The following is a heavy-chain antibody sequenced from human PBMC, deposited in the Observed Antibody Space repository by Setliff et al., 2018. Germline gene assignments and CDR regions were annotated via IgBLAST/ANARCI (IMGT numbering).Heavy chain of an antibody. V-gene: IGHV3-33*05. CDR1: GFTFRNSA. J-gene: IGHJ6*02. D-gene: IGHD3-16*01. CDR3: ARGWGGTDV. CDR2: IQYDGSIV. Sequence: LRLSCAASGFTFRNSAMHWVRQAPGEGLEWVTFIQYDGSIVHYADSVKGRFTISRDDSKNTLYLQMNSLRPEDTALYYCARGWGGTDVWGQGTTVTVSS.